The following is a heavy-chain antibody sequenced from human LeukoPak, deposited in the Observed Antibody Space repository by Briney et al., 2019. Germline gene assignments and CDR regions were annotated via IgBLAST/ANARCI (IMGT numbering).Heavy chain of an antibody. Sequence: SQTLSLTCTVSGGSISSGDYYWSWIRQPPGKGLEWIGEINHSGSTNYNPSLKSRVTISVDTSKNQFSLKLSSVTAADTAVYYCARRRGYSYVNYWGQGTLVTVSS. J-gene: IGHJ4*02. CDR1: GGSISSGDYY. CDR3: ARRRGYSYVNY. V-gene: IGHV4-30-4*08. D-gene: IGHD5-18*01. CDR2: INHSGST.